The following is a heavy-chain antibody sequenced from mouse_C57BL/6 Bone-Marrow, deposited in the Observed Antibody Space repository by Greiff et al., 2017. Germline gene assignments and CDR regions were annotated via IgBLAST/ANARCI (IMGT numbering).Heavy chain of an antibody. CDR3: TPLNYFDY. CDR1: GFNIKDDY. Sequence: VHVKQSGAELVRPGASVKLSCTASGFNIKDDYMHWVKQRPEQGLEWIGWIDPENGDTEYASKFQGKATITADTSSNTAYLQLSSLTSEDTAVYYCTPLNYFDYWGQGTTLTVSS. V-gene: IGHV14-4*01. CDR2: IDPENGDT. J-gene: IGHJ2*01.